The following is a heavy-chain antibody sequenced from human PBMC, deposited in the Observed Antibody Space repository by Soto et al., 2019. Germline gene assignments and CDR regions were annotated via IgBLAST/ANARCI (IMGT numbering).Heavy chain of an antibody. Sequence: SETLSLTCAVYGESFSGYIWTWIRQTPGKGLQWIGQINHSGSASYNPSLKSRVTISVDTSKNQFSLKLSSVTAADTAVYYCARATIVLLPAAMVSHWFDPWGPGTLVTVSS. J-gene: IGHJ5*02. V-gene: IGHV4-34*01. CDR3: ARATIVLLPAAMVSHWFDP. CDR1: GESFSGYI. CDR2: INHSGSA. D-gene: IGHD2-2*01.